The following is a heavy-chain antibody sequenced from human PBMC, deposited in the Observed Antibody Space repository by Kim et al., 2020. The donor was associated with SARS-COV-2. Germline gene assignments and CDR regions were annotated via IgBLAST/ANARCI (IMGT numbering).Heavy chain of an antibody. D-gene: IGHD3-22*01. Sequence: GGSLRLSCAASGFTFSSYSMNCVRQAPGKGLEWVSSISSSSSYIYYADSVKGRFTISRDNAKNSLYLQMNSLRAEDTAVYYCAREGLYYYDSSGLSGSFDYWGQGTLVTVSS. V-gene: IGHV3-21*01. CDR2: ISSSSSYI. CDR1: GFTFSSYS. CDR3: AREGLYYYDSSGLSGSFDY. J-gene: IGHJ4*02.